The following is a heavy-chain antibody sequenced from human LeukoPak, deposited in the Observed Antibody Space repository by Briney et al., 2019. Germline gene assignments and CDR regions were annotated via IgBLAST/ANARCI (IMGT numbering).Heavy chain of an antibody. Sequence: GGSLRLSCAASGFTFDDYGMSWVRQAPGKGLEWVSGINWNGGSTGYADSVKGRFTISRDNAKNSLYLQMNSLRAEDTAVYYCAKGPSGEPTFDYWGQGTLVTVSS. V-gene: IGHV3-20*04. CDR2: INWNGGST. CDR1: GFTFDDYG. CDR3: AKGPSGEPTFDY. D-gene: IGHD3-10*01. J-gene: IGHJ4*02.